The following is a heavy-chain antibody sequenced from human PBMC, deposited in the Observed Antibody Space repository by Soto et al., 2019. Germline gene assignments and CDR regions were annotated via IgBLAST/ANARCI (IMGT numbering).Heavy chain of an antibody. D-gene: IGHD3-9*01. J-gene: IGHJ6*02. CDR3: AKPTGHTGYYGMDV. V-gene: IGHV1-69*02. CDR2: IIPILGIA. Sequence: QVQLVQSGAEVKKPGSSVKVSCKASGGTFSSYTISWVRQAPGQGLEWMGRIIPILGIANYAQKFQGRVTXXAXKXXSTAYMELSSLRSEDTAVYYCAKPTGHTGYYGMDVWGQGTTVTVSS. CDR1: GGTFSSYT.